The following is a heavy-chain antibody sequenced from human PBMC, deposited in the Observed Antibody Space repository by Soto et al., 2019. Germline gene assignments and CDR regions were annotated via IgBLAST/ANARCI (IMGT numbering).Heavy chain of an antibody. D-gene: IGHD1-26*01. CDR3: VRQGGATGSYSYAV. Sequence: SETLSLTCTVTGASVINDYWNWIRQPPGKGLEWIGFVYDSGSTSYNSSLKSRLTISVDTSKNQFSLKLSSVTAAYTAVYYCVRQGGATGSYSYAVWGQGTMVTVSS. CDR1: GASVINDY. V-gene: IGHV4-59*02. J-gene: IGHJ3*01. CDR2: VYDSGST.